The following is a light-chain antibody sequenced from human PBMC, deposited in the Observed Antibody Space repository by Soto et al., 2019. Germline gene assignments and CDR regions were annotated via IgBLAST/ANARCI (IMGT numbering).Light chain of an antibody. CDR1: QSISSY. J-gene: IGKJ1*01. CDR2: GAS. V-gene: IGKV1-5*01. Sequence: DIQMTQSPSSLSASVGDRVTITCLAIQSISSYLNWYQQKPGKAPKLLIYGASSLESGVPSRFSGSGSGTEFTLTITNLQPDDFATYYCQQYDSFSGTFGQGTKVDIK. CDR3: QQYDSFSGT.